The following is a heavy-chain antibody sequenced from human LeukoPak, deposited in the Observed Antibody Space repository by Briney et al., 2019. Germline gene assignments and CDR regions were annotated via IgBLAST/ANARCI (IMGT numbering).Heavy chain of an antibody. CDR1: GGSISSSSYY. J-gene: IGHJ4*02. CDR3: ARHRPGEYYFDY. CDR2: IYYSGST. V-gene: IGHV4-39*01. Sequence: SETLSLTCTVSGGSISSSSYYWGWIRQPPGKGLEWIGSIYYSGSTYYNPSLKSRVTISVDTSKNQFSLKLSSVTAADTAVYYCARHRPGEYYFDYWGQGTLVTVSS. D-gene: IGHD1-26*01.